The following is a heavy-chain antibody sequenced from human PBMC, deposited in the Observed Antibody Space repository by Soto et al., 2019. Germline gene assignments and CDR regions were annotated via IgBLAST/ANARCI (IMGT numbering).Heavy chain of an antibody. CDR2: VIGSGEMT. CDR1: GFTFRGDA. CDR3: AKSEMTYNWND. J-gene: IGHJ4*02. Sequence: EVQLLESGGDLVQQGGTLRLACVASGFTFRGDAMSWVRQAPGKGLEWVSSVIGSGEMTHTADAVKGRCTISRDNSKNMLYLHRESLRVDDTAVYYSAKSEMTYNWNDWVQGTLVTVSS. D-gene: IGHD1-20*01. V-gene: IGHV3-23*01.